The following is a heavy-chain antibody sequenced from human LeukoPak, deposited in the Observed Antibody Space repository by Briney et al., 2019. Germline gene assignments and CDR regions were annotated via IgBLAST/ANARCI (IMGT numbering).Heavy chain of an antibody. CDR3: AKDLAYGSGVGGFDY. J-gene: IGHJ4*02. CDR1: GFTFTICW. Sequence: GGSLRLSCAPSGFTFTICWTHWVRQAPRKGLVWVSRINSDGTSTSYADSVKGRFTISRDNSKNTLYLQMNSLRAEDTAVYYCAKDLAYGSGVGGFDYWGQGTLVTVSS. D-gene: IGHD3-10*01. V-gene: IGHV3-74*01. CDR2: INSDGTST.